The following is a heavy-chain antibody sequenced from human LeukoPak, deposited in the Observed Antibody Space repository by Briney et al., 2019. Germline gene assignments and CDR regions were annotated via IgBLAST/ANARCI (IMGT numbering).Heavy chain of an antibody. Sequence: ASVNVSCKASGYTFTGYYMHWVRQAPGQGLEWMGWINPNSGGTNYEQKFQGRVTMTRDTSISTAYMELSRLRSDGSAVYYCARVGYYGSGAPNDAFDIWGQGTMVTVSS. V-gene: IGHV1-2*02. CDR2: INPNSGGT. CDR3: ARVGYYGSGAPNDAFDI. J-gene: IGHJ3*02. CDR1: GYTFTGYY. D-gene: IGHD3-10*01.